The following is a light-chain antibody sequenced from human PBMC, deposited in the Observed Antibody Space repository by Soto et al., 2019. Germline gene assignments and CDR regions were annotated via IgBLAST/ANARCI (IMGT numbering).Light chain of an antibody. V-gene: IGKV1-5*03. CDR1: QSISSW. J-gene: IGKJ1*01. CDR3: QQYNSYWT. Sequence: DIQMTQSPSTLSASVGDRVTITCRASQSISSWLAWYQQKPGKAPKLLIYKASSLESGVPSRFSGSGSGTAFTLNISSLQPDDFATYYCQQYNSYWTCGQGTKVEIK. CDR2: KAS.